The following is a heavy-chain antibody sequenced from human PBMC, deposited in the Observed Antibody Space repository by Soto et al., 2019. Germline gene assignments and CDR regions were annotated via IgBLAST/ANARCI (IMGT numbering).Heavy chain of an antibody. D-gene: IGHD3-3*01. J-gene: IGHJ4*02. CDR3: ARNGVAGMDF. CDR2: IIPLFGTP. Sequence: QVQLVQSGAEVKKPGSSAKVSCKASGDSFTSYPFSWVRQAPRQGLEWMGGIIPLFGTPNYAQKFQGRLTITADKSTSTAYMELSGLTSEDTAVYYCARNGVAGMDFWGQGTLVTVSS. CDR1: GDSFTSYP. V-gene: IGHV1-69*06.